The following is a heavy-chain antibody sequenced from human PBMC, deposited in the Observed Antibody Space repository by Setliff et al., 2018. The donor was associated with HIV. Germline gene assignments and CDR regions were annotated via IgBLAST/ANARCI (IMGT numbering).Heavy chain of an antibody. V-gene: IGHV4-59*01. D-gene: IGHD3-10*01. CDR2: IYNSVTT. Sequence: SETLSLTCIVSGASISSNTWSWIRQAPGKGLQWIGFIYNSVTTNYNPSLKSRVTISLDTSKNQFSLSLTSVTAADTAVYYCARGDRYYGSGGDYVGGWYYFDIWGQGTLVTVSS. CDR3: ARGDRYYGSGGDYVGGWYYFDI. CDR1: GASISSNT. J-gene: IGHJ4*02.